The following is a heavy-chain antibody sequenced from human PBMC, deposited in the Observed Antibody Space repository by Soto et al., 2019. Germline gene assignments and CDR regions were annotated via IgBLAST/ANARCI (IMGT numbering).Heavy chain of an antibody. CDR3: ARSPGIAVAAPGPVYFDY. J-gene: IGHJ4*02. V-gene: IGHV4-61*08. CDR1: GGSISSGGYY. CDR2: IYYSGST. Sequence: PSETLSLTCTVSGGSISSGGYYWSWIRQHPGKGLEWIGYIYYSGSTNYNPSLKSRVTISVDTSKNQFSLKLSSVTAADTAVYYCARSPGIAVAAPGPVYFDYWGQGTLVTVSS. D-gene: IGHD6-19*01.